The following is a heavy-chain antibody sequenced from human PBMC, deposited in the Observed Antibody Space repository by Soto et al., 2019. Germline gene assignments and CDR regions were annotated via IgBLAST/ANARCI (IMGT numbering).Heavy chain of an antibody. V-gene: IGHV3-9*01. Sequence: PGGSLRLSCVVSGSTVDYYAMHWIRQFPGKGLEWVSGIFWKSGNTDYADSVKGRFTISRDSAKNSPSLHMNSLRLEDTAVYYCGKDLSPGGLESWGQGTLVTVSS. CDR1: GSTVDYYA. J-gene: IGHJ4*02. CDR2: IFWKSGNT. CDR3: GKDLSPGGLES. D-gene: IGHD3-16*01.